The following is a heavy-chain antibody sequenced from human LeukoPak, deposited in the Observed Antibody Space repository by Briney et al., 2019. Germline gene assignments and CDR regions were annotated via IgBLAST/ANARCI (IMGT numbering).Heavy chain of an antibody. J-gene: IGHJ6*03. CDR2: IYYSGST. D-gene: IGHD3-22*01. CDR3: ARDPRELNYDSSGYYYYYYYYMDV. Sequence: PSETLSLTCTVSGGSISSYYWSWIRQPPGKGLEWIGYIYYSGSTNYNPSLKSRVTISVDTSKNQFSLKLSSVTAADTAVYYCARDPRELNYDSSGYYYYYYYYMDVWGKGTTVTVSS. CDR1: GGSISSYY. V-gene: IGHV4-59*12.